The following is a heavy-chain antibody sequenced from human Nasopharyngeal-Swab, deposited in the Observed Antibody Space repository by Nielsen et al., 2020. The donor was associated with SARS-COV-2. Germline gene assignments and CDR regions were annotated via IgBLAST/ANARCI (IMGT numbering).Heavy chain of an antibody. Sequence: SETLSLTCAVYGGSFSGYYWSWIRQPPGKGLEWIGEINHSGSTNYNPSLKSRVTISVDTSKNQFSLKLSSVTAADTAVYYCARGRGSSGLTYNWFDPVGQGTLVTVSS. V-gene: IGHV4-34*01. D-gene: IGHD6-19*01. CDR2: INHSGST. CDR1: GGSFSGYY. J-gene: IGHJ5*02. CDR3: ARGRGSSGLTYNWFDP.